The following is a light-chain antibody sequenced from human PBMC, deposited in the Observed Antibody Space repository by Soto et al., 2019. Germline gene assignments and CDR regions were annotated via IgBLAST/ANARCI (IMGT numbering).Light chain of an antibody. J-gene: IGLJ2*01. CDR2: LNSDGSH. CDR3: QTWGTGSVV. V-gene: IGLV4-69*01. CDR1: SGHSSYA. Sequence: QPVLTQSPSASASLGASVKLTCTLSSGHSSYAIAWHQQRPEKGPRYLMKLNSDGSHSKGDGIPDRFSGSSSGAERYLTISSLQSEDEADYYCQTWGTGSVVFGGGTKVTVL.